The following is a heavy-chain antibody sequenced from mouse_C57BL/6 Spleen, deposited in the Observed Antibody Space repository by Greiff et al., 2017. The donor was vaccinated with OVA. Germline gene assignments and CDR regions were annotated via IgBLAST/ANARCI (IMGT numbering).Heavy chain of an antibody. D-gene: IGHD2-2*01. CDR3: ARDLLWLRQNYFDY. V-gene: IGHV1-72*01. J-gene: IGHJ2*01. CDR2: IDPNSGGT. Sequence: QVHVKQPGAELVKPGASVKLSCKASGYTFTSYWMHWVKQRPGRGLEWIGGIDPNSGGTKYNEKFKSKATLTVDKPSSTAYMQLSSLTSEDSAVYYCARDLLWLRQNYFDYWGQGTTLTVSS. CDR1: GYTFTSYW.